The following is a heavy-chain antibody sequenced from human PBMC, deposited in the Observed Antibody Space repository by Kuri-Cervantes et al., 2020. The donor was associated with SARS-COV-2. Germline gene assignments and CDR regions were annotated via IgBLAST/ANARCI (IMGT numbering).Heavy chain of an antibody. D-gene: IGHD3-3*01. CDR1: GFTLGDYG. Sequence: GESLKISCATSGFTLGDYGMYWVRQAPGEGLEWVSGINWNGGSTGYADSVKGRFTISRDNAKNSLYLQMNSLRAEDTAVYYCASMDSWSGYYFDYWGQGTLVTVSS. CDR2: INWNGGST. V-gene: IGHV3-20*04. CDR3: ASMDSWSGYYFDY. J-gene: IGHJ4*02.